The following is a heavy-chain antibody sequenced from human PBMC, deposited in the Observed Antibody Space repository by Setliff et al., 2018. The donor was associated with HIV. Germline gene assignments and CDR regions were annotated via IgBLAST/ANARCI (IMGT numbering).Heavy chain of an antibody. CDR3: ARGGDRMQIWSRFPFDI. D-gene: IGHD3-10*01. Sequence: ASVKVSCKASGYTFNNYALYWVRQAPGQGFEWMGWINTNTGSPTYAQGFTRRFVFSLDPSVRTAYLQITGLKAEDTAVYYCARGGDRMQIWSRFPFDIWGQGTMVTV. J-gene: IGHJ3*02. CDR2: INTNTGSP. V-gene: IGHV7-4-1*02. CDR1: GYTFNNYA.